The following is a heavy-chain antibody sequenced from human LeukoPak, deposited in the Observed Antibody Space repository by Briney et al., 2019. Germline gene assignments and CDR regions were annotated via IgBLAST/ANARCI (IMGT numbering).Heavy chain of an antibody. V-gene: IGHV1-46*01. CDR2: INPGDGST. Sequence: ASVKVSCKASGYSFSLYYLHWVRQAPGQGPEWMGMINPGDGSTTYRQKFKGRVTLTRDMSTSTIYMELSGLKSEDTAVYYCARDAGSSWHNWGQGTLVTVSS. D-gene: IGHD6-13*01. CDR3: ARDAGSSWHN. J-gene: IGHJ4*02. CDR1: GYSFSLYY.